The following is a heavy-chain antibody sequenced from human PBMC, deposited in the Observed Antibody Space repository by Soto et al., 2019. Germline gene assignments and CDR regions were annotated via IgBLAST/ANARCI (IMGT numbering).Heavy chain of an antibody. V-gene: IGHV4-61*01. D-gene: IGHD3-22*01. CDR1: GGSVSSDTYY. CDR3: AREAKYDSSGYILDY. Sequence: SETLSLTCTVSGGSVSSDTYYWTWIRQPPGKGLEWIGYIYYTGTTNYNPSLKSRVTMSIDTSKNQFSLRLSSVTAADTAVYFCAREAKYDSSGYILDYWGRGNLVTVSS. CDR2: IYYTGTT. J-gene: IGHJ4*02.